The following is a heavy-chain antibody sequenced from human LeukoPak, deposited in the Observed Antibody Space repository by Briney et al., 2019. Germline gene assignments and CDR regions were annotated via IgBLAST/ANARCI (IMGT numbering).Heavy chain of an antibody. J-gene: IGHJ3*02. Sequence: GGSLRLSCAASGFTFSSYSMNWVRQAPGKGLEWVSSISSSSYIYYADSVKGRFTISRDNAKNSLYLQMNSLRAEDTAVYYCASYDSSDDAFDIWGQGTMVTVSS. CDR1: GFTFSSYS. D-gene: IGHD3-22*01. CDR2: ISSSSYI. V-gene: IGHV3-21*01. CDR3: ASYDSSDDAFDI.